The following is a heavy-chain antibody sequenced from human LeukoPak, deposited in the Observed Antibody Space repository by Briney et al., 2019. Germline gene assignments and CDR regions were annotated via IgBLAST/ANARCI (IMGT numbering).Heavy chain of an antibody. CDR2: ITSSGETT. J-gene: IGHJ4*01. V-gene: IGHV3-23*01. D-gene: IGHD3-22*01. Sequence: GGSLRLSCAASGFTFSIYAMSWVRQAPGKGLEWVSSITSSGETTFYADSVKDRFTISRDNSRNTLYLQMSRLRAEDTAIYYCAKDRPNYHESNGHYYRPNGDYWGQEPWSPSP. CDR1: GFTFSIYA. CDR3: AKDRPNYHESNGHYYRPNGDY.